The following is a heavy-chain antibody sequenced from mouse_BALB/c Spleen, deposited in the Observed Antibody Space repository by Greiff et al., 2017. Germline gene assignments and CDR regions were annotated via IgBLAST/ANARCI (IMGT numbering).Heavy chain of an antibody. CDR3: VHYYFDY. J-gene: IGHJ2*01. CDR1: GYTFTSYW. V-gene: IGHV1-7*01. CDR2: INPSTGYT. Sequence: QVQLHQSGAELAKPGASVKMSCKASGYTFTSYWMHWVKQRPGQGLEWIGYINPSTGYTEYNQKFKDKATLTADKSSSTAYMQLSSLTSEDSAVYYCVHYYFDYWGQGTTLTVSS. D-gene: IGHD1-2*01.